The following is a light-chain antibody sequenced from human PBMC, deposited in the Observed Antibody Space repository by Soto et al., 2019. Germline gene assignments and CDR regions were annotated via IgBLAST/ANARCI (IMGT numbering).Light chain of an antibody. V-gene: IGKV3-20*01. CDR3: HQYDSSPLT. Sequence: EIVLTQSPGTLSLSPGERATLSCRASQSVSSSYLAWYQQKPGQAPRLLIYGASSRATGIPDRFSGSGSGTDVTLTISRLEPEDFAVYSCHQYDSSPLTFGGGTKVEIK. CDR2: GAS. CDR1: QSVSSSY. J-gene: IGKJ4*01.